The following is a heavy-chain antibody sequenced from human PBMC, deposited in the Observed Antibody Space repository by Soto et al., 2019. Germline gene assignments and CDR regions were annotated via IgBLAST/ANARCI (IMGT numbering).Heavy chain of an antibody. CDR3: ASVRGGYYYAMDV. CDR2: IYHSGST. D-gene: IGHD3-10*02. J-gene: IGHJ6*02. V-gene: IGHV4-4*02. Sequence: SETLSLTCAVSGGSISSSNWWSWVRQPPGKGLEWIGEIYHSGSTNYNPPLKSRVTISVDKSKNQFSLKLSSVTAADTAVYYCASVRGGYYYAMDVWGQGTTVT. CDR1: GGSISSSNW.